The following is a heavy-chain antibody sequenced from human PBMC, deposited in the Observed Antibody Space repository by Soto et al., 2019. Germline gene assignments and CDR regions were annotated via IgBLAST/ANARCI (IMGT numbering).Heavy chain of an antibody. CDR3: ARGGYSYGSEDY. D-gene: IGHD5-18*01. CDR2: IIPILGIA. V-gene: IGHV1-69*02. J-gene: IGHJ4*02. Sequence: QVQLVQSGAEVKKPGSSVKVSCKASGGTFSSYTISWVRQAPGQGLEWMGRIIPILGIANYAQKFQGRVTITADKSTSTGYMELSSLRSEDTAVYYCARGGYSYGSEDYWGQGTLVTVSS. CDR1: GGTFSSYT.